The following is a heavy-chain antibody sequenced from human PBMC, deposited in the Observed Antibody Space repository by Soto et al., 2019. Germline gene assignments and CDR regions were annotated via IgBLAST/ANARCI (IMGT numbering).Heavy chain of an antibody. CDR2: IIPIFGTA. Sequence: QVQLVQSGAEVKKPGSSVKVSCKASGGTFSSYAISWVRQAPGQGLEWMGGIIPIFGTANYAQKFQGRVTITADESTSTAYMELSSLRSEHTAVYYCARLRHDYGGNGAGDYWGQGTLVTVSS. V-gene: IGHV1-69*01. CDR1: GGTFSSYA. CDR3: ARLRHDYGGNGAGDY. D-gene: IGHD4-17*01. J-gene: IGHJ4*02.